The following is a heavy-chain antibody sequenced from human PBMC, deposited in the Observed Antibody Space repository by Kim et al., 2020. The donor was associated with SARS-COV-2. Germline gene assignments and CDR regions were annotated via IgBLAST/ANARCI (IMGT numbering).Heavy chain of an antibody. Sequence: TKYSQKFQGRVTITRDTSASTAYMELSSLRSEDTAVYYCARSTAYGELDYWGQGTLVTVSS. V-gene: IGHV1-3*01. CDR2: T. J-gene: IGHJ4*02. CDR3: ARSTAYGELDY. D-gene: IGHD4-17*01.